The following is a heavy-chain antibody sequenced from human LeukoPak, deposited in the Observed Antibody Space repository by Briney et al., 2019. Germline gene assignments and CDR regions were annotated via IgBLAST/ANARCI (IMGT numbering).Heavy chain of an antibody. CDR3: ARLTAYYYTDV. J-gene: IGHJ6*03. Sequence: SETLSLTCTVSGGSISSYYWSWIRQPPGKGLEWIGYIYYSGSTNYNPSLKSRVTISVDTSKNQFSLKLSSVTAADTAVYYCARLTAYYYTDVWGKGTTVTVSS. CDR1: GGSISSYY. D-gene: IGHD5-18*01. V-gene: IGHV4-59*01. CDR2: IYYSGST.